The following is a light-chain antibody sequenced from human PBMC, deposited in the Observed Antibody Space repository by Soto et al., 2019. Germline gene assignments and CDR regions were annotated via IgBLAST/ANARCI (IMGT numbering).Light chain of an antibody. V-gene: IGKV3-11*01. J-gene: IGKJ3*01. CDR2: DAS. CDR3: QHRSNWPIT. CDR1: QSVSSY. Sequence: EIVLTQSPATLSLSPGERATLSCRASQSVSSYLAWYQQKPGQAPRLLIYDASNRATAIPARFSGSGSGKDFPITISSLEPEDFAVYYCQHRSNWPITFGPGTKVEIK.